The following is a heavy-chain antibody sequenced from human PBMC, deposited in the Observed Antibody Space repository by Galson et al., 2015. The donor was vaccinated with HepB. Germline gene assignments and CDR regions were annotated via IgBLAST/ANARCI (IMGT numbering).Heavy chain of an antibody. D-gene: IGHD3-16*01. Sequence: SLRLSCAASGFRFSDYYMSWIRQTPGKGLEWVSDISSTSGTYTHYADSVKGRFTISTDNAKNSLYLQMNSLRAEDAAVYYCARGGSSSYFLDSWGQGTLVTVSS. V-gene: IGHV3-11*06. CDR3: ARGGSSSYFLDS. CDR2: ISSTSGTYT. J-gene: IGHJ4*02. CDR1: GFRFSDYY.